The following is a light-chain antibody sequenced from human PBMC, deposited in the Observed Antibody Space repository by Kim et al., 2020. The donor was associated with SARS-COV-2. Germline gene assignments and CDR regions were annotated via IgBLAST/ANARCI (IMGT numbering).Light chain of an antibody. CDR3: LQDYSYPWT. J-gene: IGKJ1*01. CDR2: AAS. Sequence: SASVGDRVTITCLASQGIGDDLSWFQQKPGKAPKLLIYAASSLQTGVPSRFSGSGSHTDFTLTINSLQPDDFATYYCLQDYSYPWTFGQGTKLEI. V-gene: IGKV1-6*01. CDR1: QGIGDD.